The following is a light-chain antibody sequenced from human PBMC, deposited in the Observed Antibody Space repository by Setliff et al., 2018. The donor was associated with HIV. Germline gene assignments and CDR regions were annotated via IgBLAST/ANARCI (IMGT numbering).Light chain of an antibody. J-gene: IGLJ1*01. CDR2: EVG. CDR3: CSYAGSAFYV. Sequence: QSALAQPASVSGSPGQSITISCTGTSSNVGTYDLVSWYQQYPGKAPQLIIYEVGKRPSGVSNRFSGSKSGNTASLTISGLQAEDEADYFCCSYAGSAFYVSGIGTKVTVL. V-gene: IGLV2-23*02. CDR1: SSNVGTYDL.